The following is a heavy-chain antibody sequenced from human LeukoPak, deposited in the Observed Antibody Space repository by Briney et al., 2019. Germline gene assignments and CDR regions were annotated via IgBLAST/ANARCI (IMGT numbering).Heavy chain of an antibody. CDR2: MSYDGSNK. CDR3: AKDQAGYSNYFEH. D-gene: IGHD5-18*01. Sequence: GGSLRLSCAASGFTFSSYGMHWVRQAPGKGLGWVAVMSYDGSNKYYVDSVKGRFTISRDNSKNTLYLQMNSLRPEDTAVYYCAKDQAGYSNYFEHWGQGTPVTVSS. V-gene: IGHV3-30*18. J-gene: IGHJ4*02. CDR1: GFTFSSYG.